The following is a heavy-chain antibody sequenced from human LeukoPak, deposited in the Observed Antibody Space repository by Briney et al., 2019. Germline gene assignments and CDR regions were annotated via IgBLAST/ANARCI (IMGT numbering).Heavy chain of an antibody. J-gene: IGHJ4*02. CDR2: ISYDGSNK. D-gene: IGHD6-19*01. CDR1: GFTFSSYG. V-gene: IGHV3-30*18. Sequence: GGSLRLSCAASGFTFSSYGMHWVRQAPGKGLEWVAVISYDGSNKYYADSVKGRFTISRDNSKTTLFLQMNSLRAEDTAVYYCAKDSYSSGWFLFDYWGQGTLVTVSS. CDR3: AKDSYSSGWFLFDY.